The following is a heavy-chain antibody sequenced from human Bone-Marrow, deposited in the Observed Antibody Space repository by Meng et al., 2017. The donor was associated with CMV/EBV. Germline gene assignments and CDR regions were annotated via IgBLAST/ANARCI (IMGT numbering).Heavy chain of an antibody. D-gene: IGHD6-6*01. CDR2: IYYDGSNK. J-gene: IGHJ6*02. V-gene: IGHV3-33*06. CDR3: VKDGIAARPSLKANYYYGMDV. CDR1: RFTFSSYG. Sequence: GESLKISSAASRFTFSSYGMHWVRQAPGKGLEWVAVIYYDGSNKYYADSVKGRFSISRDNSKNTLYLQMDSLGAEDTAVYYCVKDGIAARPSLKANYYYGMDVWGQGTTVTVSS.